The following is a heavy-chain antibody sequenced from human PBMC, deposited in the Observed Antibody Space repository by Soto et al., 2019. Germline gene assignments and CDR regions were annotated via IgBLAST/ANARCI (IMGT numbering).Heavy chain of an antibody. CDR1: GGSISSGGYY. D-gene: IGHD1-26*01. CDR3: ARGIESPSYYYYGMDV. Sequence: SETLFLTCTVSGGSISSGGYYWSWIRQHPGKGLEWIGYIYYSGSTYYNPSLKSRVTISVDTSKNQFSLKLSSVTAADTAVYYCARGIESPSYYYYGMDVWGQGTTVTVSS. J-gene: IGHJ6*02. V-gene: IGHV4-31*03. CDR2: IYYSGST.